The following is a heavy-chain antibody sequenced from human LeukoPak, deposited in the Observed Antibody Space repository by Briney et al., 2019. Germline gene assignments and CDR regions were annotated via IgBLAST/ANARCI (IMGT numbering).Heavy chain of an antibody. CDR1: GGTFSSYA. J-gene: IGHJ5*02. CDR2: INPSGGST. D-gene: IGHD3-22*01. Sequence: ASVKVSCKASGGTFSSYAISWVRQAPGQGLEWVGMINPSGGSTRYAQKFQGRVTMTRGTSTTTVYMELSSLRSEDTAVYYCARNYYDRSGYTTWGQGTLVTVSS. CDR3: ARNYYDRSGYTT. V-gene: IGHV1-46*01.